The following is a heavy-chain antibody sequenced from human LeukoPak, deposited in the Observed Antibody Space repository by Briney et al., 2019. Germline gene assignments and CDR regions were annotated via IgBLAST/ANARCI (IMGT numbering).Heavy chain of an antibody. Sequence: SETLSLTCTGSGGSITSYYWSWVRQPPGKGLEYIGDIFHSGGSNYKSSLKSRVTMSVDTSKNQISLKLKSVTAADTAVYYCARGGLSTPEHPSDIWGQGTLVTVSS. J-gene: IGHJ3*02. D-gene: IGHD1/OR15-1a*01. CDR2: IFHSGGS. CDR3: ARGGLSTPEHPSDI. CDR1: GGSITSYY. V-gene: IGHV4-59*01.